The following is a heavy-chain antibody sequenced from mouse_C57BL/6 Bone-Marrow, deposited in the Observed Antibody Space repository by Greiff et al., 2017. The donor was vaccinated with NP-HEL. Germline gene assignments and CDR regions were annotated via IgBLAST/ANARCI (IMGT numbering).Heavy chain of an antibody. D-gene: IGHD2-1*01. CDR3: ARDGNYEYFDV. CDR1: GYTFTDYY. Sequence: EVQLQQSGPELVKPGASVKISCKASGYTFTDYYMNWVKQSHGKSLEWIGDINPNNGGTSYNQKFKGKATLTVDKSSSTAYMELRSLTSEDSAVYYCARDGNYEYFDVWGTGTTVTVSS. V-gene: IGHV1-26*01. J-gene: IGHJ1*03. CDR2: INPNNGGT.